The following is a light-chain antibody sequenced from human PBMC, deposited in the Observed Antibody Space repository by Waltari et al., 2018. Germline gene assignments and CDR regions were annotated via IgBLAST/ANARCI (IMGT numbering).Light chain of an antibody. J-gene: IGLJ3*02. Sequence: SYELTQPPSVSVSPGQTARHTCSGNALPRTYAFWYQQKPGQAPILIIYKDTERPSGIPERFSGSSSGTTVTLTISGVQAEDEADFYCQSSDHTASFWVFGGGTRLTVL. CDR1: ALPRTY. CDR2: KDT. V-gene: IGLV3-25*03. CDR3: QSSDHTASFWV.